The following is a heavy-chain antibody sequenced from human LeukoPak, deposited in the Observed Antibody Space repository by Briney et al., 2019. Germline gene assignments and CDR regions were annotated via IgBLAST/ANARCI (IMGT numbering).Heavy chain of an antibody. CDR2: IYSGGGT. V-gene: IGHV3-66*01. J-gene: IGHJ4*02. CDR3: TRVFAYSYGDFDN. CDR1: GFTVRNNY. D-gene: IGHD5-18*01. Sequence: GGSLRLSCEASGFTVRNNYMTWVRQAPGKGLEWVSVIYSGGGTYYADSVKDRFTNSRDNSKNTLFLQMNSLRVEDSAVYYCTRVFAYSYGDFDNWGQGTLVAVSS.